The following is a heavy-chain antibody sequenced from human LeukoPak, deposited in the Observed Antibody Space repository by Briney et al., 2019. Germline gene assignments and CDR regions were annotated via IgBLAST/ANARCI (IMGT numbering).Heavy chain of an antibody. D-gene: IGHD2/OR15-2a*01. CDR2: IYPGDSHT. CDR1: EYSFTSYW. V-gene: IGHV5-51*01. CDR3: ARRFFYDGPWGFDY. Sequence: GESLKISCKGSEYSFTSYWVGWVRQMPGKGLEWMDVIYPGDSHTRYSPSFQGQVTISVDKSISTAYLQWSSLRASDTALYYCARRFFYDGPWGFDYWGQGPLVTVSS. J-gene: IGHJ4*02.